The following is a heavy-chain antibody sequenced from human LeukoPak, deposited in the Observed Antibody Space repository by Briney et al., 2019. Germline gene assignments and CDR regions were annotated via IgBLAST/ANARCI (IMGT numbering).Heavy chain of an antibody. D-gene: IGHD1-26*01. CDR3: ARLSGSYLAGVDV. J-gene: IGHJ6*02. CDR1: GGSISSSSYY. CDR2: IYYSGST. V-gene: IGHV4-39*01. Sequence: SETLSLTCTVSGGSISSSSYYWGWIRQPPGKGLEWIGSIYYSGSTHYTPSLKSRVTMSVDTSKNQFSLKLSSVTAADTAVYYCARLSGSYLAGVDVWGQGTTVTVSS.